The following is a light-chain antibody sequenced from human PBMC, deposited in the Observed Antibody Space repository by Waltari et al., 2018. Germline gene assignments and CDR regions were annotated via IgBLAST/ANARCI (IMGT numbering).Light chain of an antibody. V-gene: IGKV3-11*01. CDR3: QQRSSNWFT. J-gene: IGKJ4*01. CDR2: DAS. CDR1: QSVSSY. Sequence: EIVLTQSPATLSLSPGERATLSCRASQSVSSYLAWYQQKPGQAPRLLIHDASNRATGIPARFSGSGSGTYFTLTISSLEPEDFAVYYCQQRSSNWFTFGGGTKVEIK.